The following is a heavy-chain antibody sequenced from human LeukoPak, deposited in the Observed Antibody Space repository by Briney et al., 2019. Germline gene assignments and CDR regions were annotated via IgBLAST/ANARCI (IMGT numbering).Heavy chain of an antibody. CDR3: ARVPPLSSDWYGRGDY. V-gene: IGHV1-8*01. CDR2: MNPNSGNT. D-gene: IGHD6-19*01. CDR1: GYTFTSYD. J-gene: IGHJ4*02. Sequence: ASVKVSCKASGYTFTSYDINWVRQATGQGLEWMGWMNPNSGNTGYAQKFQGRVTMTRNTSISTAYLELSSLRSEDTAVYYCARVPPLSSDWYGRGDYWGQGTLVTVSS.